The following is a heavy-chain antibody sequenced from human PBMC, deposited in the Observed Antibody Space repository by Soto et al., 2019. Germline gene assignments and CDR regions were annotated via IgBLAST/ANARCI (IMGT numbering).Heavy chain of an antibody. CDR2: ISDSGGIT. J-gene: IGHJ6*02. V-gene: IGHV3-23*01. Sequence: EVQLLESGGGLVQPGGSLRLSCAASGFTFSNYAMSWVRQAPGKGLEWVSTISDSGGITYYADSMKGRFTISRDNAKNSLYLQMNSLRAEDTAVYYCAREAARPRHGMDVWGQGTTVTVSS. CDR1: GFTFSNYA. CDR3: AREAARPRHGMDV. D-gene: IGHD2-15*01.